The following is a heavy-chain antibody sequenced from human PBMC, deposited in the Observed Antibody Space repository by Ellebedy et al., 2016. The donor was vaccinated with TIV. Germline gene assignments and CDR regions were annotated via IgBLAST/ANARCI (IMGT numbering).Heavy chain of an antibody. J-gene: IGHJ4*02. Sequence: GESLKISCAASGFTFSTYGMHWVRQAPGKGLEWMAVVSYDGGTKYYADSVKGRFTISRDNSKNTLYLQMNSLRAEDTAVYYCARGTVSFDFDNWGQGTLVTVSS. D-gene: IGHD5/OR15-5a*01. CDR1: GFTFSTYG. CDR3: ARGTVSFDFDN. V-gene: IGHV3-30*03. CDR2: VSYDGGTK.